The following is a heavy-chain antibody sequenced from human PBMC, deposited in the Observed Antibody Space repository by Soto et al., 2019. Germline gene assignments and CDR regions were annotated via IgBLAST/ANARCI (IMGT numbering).Heavy chain of an antibody. CDR3: ARGGTRYSGSWDY. Sequence: GXSVKVSCKASGYTFTGYYMHWVRQAPGQGLEWMGWINPNSGGTNYAQKFQGRVTMTRDTSISTAYMELSRLRSDDTAVYYCARGGTRYSGSWDYWGQGTLVTVSS. V-gene: IGHV1-2*02. CDR1: GYTFTGYY. J-gene: IGHJ4*02. CDR2: INPNSGGT. D-gene: IGHD5-12*01.